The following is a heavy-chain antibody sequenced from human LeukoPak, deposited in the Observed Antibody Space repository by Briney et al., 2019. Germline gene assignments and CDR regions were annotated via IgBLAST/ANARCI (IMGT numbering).Heavy chain of an antibody. D-gene: IGHD3-22*01. CDR1: GFTFSSYA. CDR2: ISYDGSNK. J-gene: IGHJ5*02. Sequence: GGSLRLSCAASGFTFSSYAMHWVRQAPGKGLEWVAVISYDGSNKYYVDSVKGRFTISRDNSKNTLYLQMNSLRAEDTAVYYRARERYDSSGYYEGFDPWGQGTLVTVSS. CDR3: ARERYDSSGYYEGFDP. V-gene: IGHV3-30-3*01.